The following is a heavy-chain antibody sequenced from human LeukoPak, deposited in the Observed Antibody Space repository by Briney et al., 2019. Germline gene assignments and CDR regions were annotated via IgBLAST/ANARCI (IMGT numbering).Heavy chain of an antibody. V-gene: IGHV3-23*01. CDR3: ARGKYSAAFDI. J-gene: IGHJ3*02. Sequence: GGSLRLSCAASGITFSSYGMSWVRQAPGKGLEWVSSISSTGGTTYYADSVKGRSTISRDNAKNSLYLQVNSLRVEDTAVYYCARGKYSAAFDIWGQGTMVTVSS. CDR2: ISSTGGTT. D-gene: IGHD5-18*01. CDR1: GITFSSYG.